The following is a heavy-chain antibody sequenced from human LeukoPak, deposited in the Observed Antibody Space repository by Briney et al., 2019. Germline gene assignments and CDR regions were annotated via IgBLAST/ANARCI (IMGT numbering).Heavy chain of an antibody. CDR1: GGSISNYY. D-gene: IGHD6-6*01. V-gene: IGHV4-59*01. CDR3: ARETAARLLDY. J-gene: IGHJ4*02. CDR2: IYYSGST. Sequence: SETLSLTCTVSGGSISNYYWNWIRQPPGKGLEWIGYIYYSGSTNYNPSLKSRVTISVDTSKSQFSLNLSSVTAADTAVYYCARETAARLLDYWGQGTLVTVSS.